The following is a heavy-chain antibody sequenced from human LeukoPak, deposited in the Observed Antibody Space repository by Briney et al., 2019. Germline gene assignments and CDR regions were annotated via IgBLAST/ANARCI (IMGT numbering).Heavy chain of an antibody. CDR2: MNPNSGNT. CDR1: GYTFTNYD. Sequence: ASVKVSCKASGYTFTNYDINWVRQATGQGLEWVGWMNPNSGNTGYAQKFQGRVAMTWNTSISTAYMDLRSLRSEDTALYYCARGLRREQQLLRAFDYWGQGTLVTVSS. D-gene: IGHD6-13*01. V-gene: IGHV1-8*01. CDR3: ARGLRREQQLLRAFDY. J-gene: IGHJ4*02.